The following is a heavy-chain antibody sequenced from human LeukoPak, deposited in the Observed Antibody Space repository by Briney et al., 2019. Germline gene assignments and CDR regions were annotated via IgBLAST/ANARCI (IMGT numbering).Heavy chain of an antibody. CDR1: GFSFSSYA. D-gene: IGHD6-13*01. CDR2: ISSSSSYI. V-gene: IGHV3-21*01. CDR3: ARDHLVYRAAAEDDAFDI. Sequence: GGSLRLSCAASGFSFSSYAMNWVRQAPGKGLEWVSSISSSSSYIYYADSVKGRFTISRDNAKNSLYLQMNSLRAEDTAVYYCARDHLVYRAAAEDDAFDIWGQGTMVTVSS. J-gene: IGHJ3*02.